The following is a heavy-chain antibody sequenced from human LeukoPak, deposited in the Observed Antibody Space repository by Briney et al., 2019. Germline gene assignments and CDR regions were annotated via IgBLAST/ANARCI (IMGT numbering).Heavy chain of an antibody. D-gene: IGHD1-26*01. CDR1: GGSFSGFH. J-gene: IGHJ5*02. CDR2: INDRGST. CDR3: ARKNPRTNIVGAVPRHWFDP. V-gene: IGHV4-34*01. Sequence: SETLSLTCAVYGGSFSGFHWSLIRQPPGKGLEWIGEINDRGSTNYNPSHKSRVTILVDTSKNQFSLKLSSVTAADTAVYYCARKNPRTNIVGAVPRHWFDPWGQGTLVTVSS.